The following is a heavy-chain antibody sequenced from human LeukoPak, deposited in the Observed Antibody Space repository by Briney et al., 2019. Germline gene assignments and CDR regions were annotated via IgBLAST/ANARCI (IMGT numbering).Heavy chain of an antibody. D-gene: IGHD3-9*01. V-gene: IGHV4-38-2*02. CDR2: IYHSGTS. CDR3: ARDLGRYYDRGTLSAFDI. CDR1: GCSISSGYY. J-gene: IGHJ3*02. Sequence: SETLSLTCTVSGCSISSGYYWGWIRQPPGRGLEWIGSIYHSGTSYYNPSLKSRVTISVDTSKNQFSLNLSSVTAAHTAVYYCARDLGRYYDRGTLSAFDIWGQGTMVTVSS.